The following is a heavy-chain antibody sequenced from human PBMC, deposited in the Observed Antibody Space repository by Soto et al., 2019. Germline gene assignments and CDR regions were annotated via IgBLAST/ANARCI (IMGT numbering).Heavy chain of an antibody. CDR1: GYTFTSYG. V-gene: IGHV1-18*01. Sequence: ASVKVSCKASGYTFTSYGISWVRQAPGQGLERMGWISAYNGNTNYAQKLQGRVTMTTDTSTSTAYMELRSLRSDDTAVYYCAREANDRYSYGYLIDWFDPWGQGTLVTV. CDR2: ISAYNGNT. CDR3: AREANDRYSYGYLIDWFDP. D-gene: IGHD5-18*01. J-gene: IGHJ5*02.